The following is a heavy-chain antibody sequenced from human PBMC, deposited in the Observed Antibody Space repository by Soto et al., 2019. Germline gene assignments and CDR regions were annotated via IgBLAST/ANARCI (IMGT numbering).Heavy chain of an antibody. CDR2: IYPGDSDT. V-gene: IGHV5-51*01. D-gene: IGHD3-3*01. CDR3: ARGENYDFWSGLDAFDI. J-gene: IGHJ3*02. CDR1: GYSFTSYW. Sequence: GESLKISCKGSGYSFTSYWIGWVRQMPGKGLEWMGIIYPGDSDTRYSPSFQGQVTISADKSISTAYLQWSSLKASDTAMYYCARGENYDFWSGLDAFDIWGQGTMVTVSS.